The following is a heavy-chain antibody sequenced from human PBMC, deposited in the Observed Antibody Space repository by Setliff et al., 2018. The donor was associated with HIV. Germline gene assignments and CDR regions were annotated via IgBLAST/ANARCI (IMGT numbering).Heavy chain of an antibody. Sequence: SETLSLTCTVSGDSASSRSYYWSWIRQPPGKGLEWIGYIYYSGSTNYNPSLKSRVTISVDTSKNHFSLKLRSATAADTAVYYCAQLGMVDDFDYWGQGTLVTVSS. CDR3: AQLGMVDDFDY. D-gene: IGHD1-1*01. CDR2: IYYSGST. CDR1: GDSASSRSYY. V-gene: IGHV4-61*03. J-gene: IGHJ4*02.